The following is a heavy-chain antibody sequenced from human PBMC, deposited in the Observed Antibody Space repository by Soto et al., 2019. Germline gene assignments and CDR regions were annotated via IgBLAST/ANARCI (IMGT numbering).Heavy chain of an antibody. V-gene: IGHV3-30-3*01. CDR1: GFTFSSYA. Sequence: AGGSLRLSCAASGFTFSSYAMHWVRQAPGKGLEWVAVISYDGSNKYYADSVKGRFTISRDNSKNTLYLQMNSLRAEDTAVYYCARDQLWEWLRFDYYYGMDVWGQGTTVTVSS. CDR2: ISYDGSNK. D-gene: IGHD5-12*01. CDR3: ARDQLWEWLRFDYYYGMDV. J-gene: IGHJ6*02.